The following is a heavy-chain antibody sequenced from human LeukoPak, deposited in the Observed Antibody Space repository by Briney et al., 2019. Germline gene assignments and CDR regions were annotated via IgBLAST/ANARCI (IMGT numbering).Heavy chain of an antibody. J-gene: IGHJ6*02. V-gene: IGHV1-2*06. D-gene: IGHD3-3*01. CDR3: ARDWGPDPLDFWSGYFDYYYYSMDV. Sequence: GASVKVSCKASGYTFTGYYMHWVRQAPGQGLEWMGRINPNSGGTNYAQKFQGRVTMTRDTSISTAYMELSRLRSDDTAVYYCARDWGPDPLDFWSGYFDYYYYSMDVWGQGTTVTVSS. CDR1: GYTFTGYY. CDR2: INPNSGGT.